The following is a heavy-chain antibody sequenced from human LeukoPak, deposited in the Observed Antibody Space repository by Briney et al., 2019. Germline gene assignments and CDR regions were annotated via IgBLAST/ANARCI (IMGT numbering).Heavy chain of an antibody. CDR3: ARDRGNWNDRMSQFDI. CDR2: IWYDGSNK. CDR1: GFTFSSYG. V-gene: IGHV3-33*01. Sequence: GGSLRLSCAASGFTFSSYGMHWVRQAPGKGLEWVAVIWYDGSNKYYADSAKGRFTISRDNSKNTLYLQMNSLRAEDTAVYYCARDRGNWNDRMSQFDIWGQGTMVTVSS. D-gene: IGHD1-1*01. J-gene: IGHJ3*02.